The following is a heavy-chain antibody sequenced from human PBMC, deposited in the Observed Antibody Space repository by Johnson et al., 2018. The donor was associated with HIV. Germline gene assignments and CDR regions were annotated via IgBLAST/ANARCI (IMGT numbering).Heavy chain of an antibody. J-gene: IGHJ3*02. D-gene: IGHD3-16*02. CDR3: ARTEMITCGGVIVLGGAFDI. Sequence: QMQLVESGGGVVQPGRSLRLSCAASGFTFSSYAMHWVRQAPGKGLEWVAVISYDGSNKYYADSVKGRFTISRDNSKNTLYLQMNSLRAEDTAVYYCARTEMITCGGVIVLGGAFDIWGQGTMVTVSS. V-gene: IGHV3-30-3*01. CDR1: GFTFSSYA. CDR2: ISYDGSNK.